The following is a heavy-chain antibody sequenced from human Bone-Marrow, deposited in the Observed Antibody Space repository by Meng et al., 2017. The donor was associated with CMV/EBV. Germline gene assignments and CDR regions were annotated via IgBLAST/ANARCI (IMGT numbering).Heavy chain of an antibody. CDR1: GYTFRNYG. CDR2: INTSKGNT. V-gene: IGHV1-18*01. J-gene: IGHJ6*02. CDR3: ARRGPDYYYAMDV. Sequence: ASVKVSCKASGYTFRNYGITWVRQAPGQGLEWMGWINTSKGNTNNAQRFQGRVTMTTDTSTSTAYMELSSLTSEDTAVYSCARRGPDYYYAMDVWGQGTTVTVSS.